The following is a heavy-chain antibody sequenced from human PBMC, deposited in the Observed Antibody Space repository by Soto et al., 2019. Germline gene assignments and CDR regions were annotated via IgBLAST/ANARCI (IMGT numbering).Heavy chain of an antibody. CDR2: IYYSGST. Sequence: SETLSLTCTVSGGSISSYYWSWIRQPPGKGLEWIGYIYYSGSTNYNPSLKNRVTISVDTSKNQFSLKLSSVTAADTAVYYCARVGKGIVLVPAATDWFDPWGQGTLVTVSS. D-gene: IGHD2-2*01. CDR1: GGSISSYY. J-gene: IGHJ5*02. CDR3: ARVGKGIVLVPAATDWFDP. V-gene: IGHV4-59*12.